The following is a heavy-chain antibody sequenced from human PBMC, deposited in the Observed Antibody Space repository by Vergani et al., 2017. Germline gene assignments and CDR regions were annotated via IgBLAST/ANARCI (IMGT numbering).Heavy chain of an antibody. CDR2: IKQDGSEK. CDR1: GFTFSSYW. V-gene: IGHV3-7*01. D-gene: IGHD3-10*01. Sequence: EVQLLESGGGLVQPGGSLRLSCAASGFTFSSYWMSWVRQAPGKGLEWVANIKQDGSEKYYVDSVKGRFTISRDNAKNSLYLQMNSLRAEDTAVYYCARENGDYYYYYYMDVWGKGTTVTVSS. CDR3: ARENGDYYYYYYMDV. J-gene: IGHJ6*03.